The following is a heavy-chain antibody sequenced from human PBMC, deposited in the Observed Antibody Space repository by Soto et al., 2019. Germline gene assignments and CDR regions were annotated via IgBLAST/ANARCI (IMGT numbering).Heavy chain of an antibody. D-gene: IGHD3-10*01. CDR3: HLWFGERGWFDP. J-gene: IGHJ5*02. CDR2: IIPLLGIA. Sequence: QVQLVQSGAEVKKPGSSVKVSCKASGGTFSSYTISWVRQAPGQGLEWMGRIIPLLGIANYAQKFQGRVTITADKCTSTAYMELSSLRSEDTAVYYCHLWFGERGWFDPWGQGTLVTVSS. V-gene: IGHV1-69*02. CDR1: GGTFSSYT.